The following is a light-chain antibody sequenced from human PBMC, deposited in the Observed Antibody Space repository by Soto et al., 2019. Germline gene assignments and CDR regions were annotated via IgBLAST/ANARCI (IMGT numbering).Light chain of an antibody. CDR1: QSISSW. V-gene: IGKV1-5*01. Sequence: DIPMTQSPSTLSASVGDRVTITCRASQSISSWLAWYQQKPGKAPKLLIFDASSLESGVPSRFSGRGSGTEFTVTISSLQPDEFATDYCQQYNSYWTFGQGTKVEIK. J-gene: IGKJ1*01. CDR3: QQYNSYWT. CDR2: DAS.